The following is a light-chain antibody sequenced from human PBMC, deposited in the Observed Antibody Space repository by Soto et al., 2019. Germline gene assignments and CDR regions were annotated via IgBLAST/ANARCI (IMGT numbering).Light chain of an antibody. V-gene: IGKV1-33*01. CDR3: QQYGNFPLS. J-gene: IGKJ4*01. CDR2: DAS. CDR1: QDISTF. Sequence: DIQMTQSPSSLSASVGDRVTITCQASQDISTFLNWYQQKPGKAPKVLIYDASSLETGVPSRVSGDGSGTDFTLTISSLQPEDIATYYCQQYGNFPLSFGGGTRVEIK.